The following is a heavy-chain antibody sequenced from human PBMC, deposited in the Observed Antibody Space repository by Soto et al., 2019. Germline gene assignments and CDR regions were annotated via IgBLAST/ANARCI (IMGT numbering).Heavy chain of an antibody. D-gene: IGHD2-15*01. CDR3: VKDDRILGRRYFDL. Sequence: GGSLRLSCAASGFTFSSYAMGWVRQAPGKGLEWVSAISGSGGSTYYADSVKGRFTISRDNSKNTLFLQMNSLRVEDTAVYYCVKDDRILGRRYFDLWGRGTLVTVSS. V-gene: IGHV3-23*01. CDR1: GFTFSSYA. CDR2: ISGSGGST. J-gene: IGHJ2*01.